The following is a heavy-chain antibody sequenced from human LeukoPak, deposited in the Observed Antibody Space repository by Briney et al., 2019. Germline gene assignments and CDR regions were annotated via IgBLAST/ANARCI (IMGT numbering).Heavy chain of an antibody. V-gene: IGHV3-23*01. Sequence: PGGSLRLSCAASGFTFSSYAMSWVRQAPGKGLEWVSAISGSGDTTYHADSVKGRFTISRDNSKNTLYLQMNSLRAEDTAVYYCAKSGRQQLVYYFDYWGQGTLVTVSS. CDR1: GFTFSSYA. CDR3: AKSGRQQLVYYFDY. CDR2: ISGSGDTT. J-gene: IGHJ4*02. D-gene: IGHD6-13*01.